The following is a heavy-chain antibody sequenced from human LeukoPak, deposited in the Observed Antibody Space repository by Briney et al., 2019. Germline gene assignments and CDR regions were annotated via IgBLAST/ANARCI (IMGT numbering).Heavy chain of an antibody. CDR3: SKAGGFEMERRIEY. Sequence: GGSLRLSCAASGFTVSSNYMSWVRQAPGKGLEWVSVIYSGGSTYYADSVKGRFTISRDNPRNSLYLQMNSLRGDDTAFYYCSKAGGFEMERRIEYWGQGALVTVSS. CDR2: IYSGGST. J-gene: IGHJ4*02. CDR1: GFTVSSNY. D-gene: IGHD5-12*01. V-gene: IGHV3-53*05.